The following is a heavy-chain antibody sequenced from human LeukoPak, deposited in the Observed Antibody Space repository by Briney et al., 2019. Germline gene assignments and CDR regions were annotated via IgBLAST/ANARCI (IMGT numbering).Heavy chain of an antibody. CDR1: GFTFSSYI. Sequence: PGGSLRLSCAASGFTFSSYIMNWVRQAPGKGLEWVSSISSSSGFIYYADSVRGRFTISRDNAKNSLFLQMNSLRAEDTAVYYCSRTDCSITNCPVAMDVWGQGTTVTVSS. CDR3: SRTDCSITNCPVAMDV. J-gene: IGHJ6*02. CDR2: ISSSSGFI. V-gene: IGHV3-21*01. D-gene: IGHD2-2*01.